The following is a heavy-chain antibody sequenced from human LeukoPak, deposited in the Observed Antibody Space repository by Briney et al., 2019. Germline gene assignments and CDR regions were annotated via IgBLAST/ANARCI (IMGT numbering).Heavy chain of an antibody. J-gene: IGHJ4*02. CDR2: IIPNSGGT. CDR3: ARGDYDTSGYKFDY. CDR1: GCTFTGYY. D-gene: IGHD3-22*01. Sequence: ASVKVSCKASGCTFTGYYMHWVRQAPGQGLEWMGRIIPNSGGTNSGQKFQGRLTMTRDTSISTAYMELSRLSSDDTAVYYCARGDYDTSGYKFDYWGQGTLVTVSS. V-gene: IGHV1-2*06.